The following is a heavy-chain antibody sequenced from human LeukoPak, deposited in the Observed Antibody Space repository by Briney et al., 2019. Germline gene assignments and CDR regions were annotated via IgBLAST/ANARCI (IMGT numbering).Heavy chain of an antibody. J-gene: IGHJ4*02. V-gene: IGHV4-39*01. CDR1: GGSISSSSYY. D-gene: IGHD3-22*01. CDR2: IYYSGST. CDR3: ARSYFYDSSGFFDY. Sequence: SETLSLTCTVSGGSISSSSYYWGWIRQPPGKGLEWIGSIYYSGSTYYNPSLKSRVTISVDTSKNQFSLKLSSVTAADTAVYYCARSYFYDSSGFFDYWGQGTLVTVSS.